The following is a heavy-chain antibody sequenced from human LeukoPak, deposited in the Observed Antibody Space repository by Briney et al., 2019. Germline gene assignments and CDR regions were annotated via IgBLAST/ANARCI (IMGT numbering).Heavy chain of an antibody. CDR1: GGSVSSDTYY. D-gene: IGHD3-22*01. CDR2: FYYSGIT. V-gene: IGHV4-61*01. CDR3: ATWTNGYYPF. Sequence: SETLSLTCTVSGGSVSSDTYYWTWIRQPPGKRLEWIGYFYYSGITNYNPSLKSRVTISVDTSKNQFSLRLSSVTAADTAVYYCATWTNGYYPFWGQGTLVTVSS. J-gene: IGHJ4*02.